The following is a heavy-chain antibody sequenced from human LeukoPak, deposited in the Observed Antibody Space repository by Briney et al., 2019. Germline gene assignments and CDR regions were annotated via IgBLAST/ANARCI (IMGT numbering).Heavy chain of an antibody. V-gene: IGHV4-4*07. Sequence: SETLSPTCTVSGGSISSYYWSWIRQPAGKGLEWIGRIYTSGSTNYNPSLKSRVTMSVDTSKNQFSLKLSSVTAADTAVYYCARDAGSALLWFGELWHYYYYGMDVWGQGTTVTVSS. CDR2: IYTSGST. CDR3: ARDAGSALLWFGELWHYYYYGMDV. J-gene: IGHJ6*02. D-gene: IGHD3-10*01. CDR1: GGSISSYY.